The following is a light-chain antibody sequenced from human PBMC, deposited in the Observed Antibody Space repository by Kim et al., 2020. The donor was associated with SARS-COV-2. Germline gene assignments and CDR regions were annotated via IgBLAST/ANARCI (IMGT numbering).Light chain of an antibody. CDR3: QHLNTYPLT. CDR2: AAS. Sequence: IQLTQSPSSLSASVGDRVTITCRASQGISSHLAWYQQKPGNAPKLLIYAASTLQSGVPSRFSGSGSGTDFTLTISNLQPEDIATYFCQHLNTYPLTFGPGTKVDIK. V-gene: IGKV1-9*01. J-gene: IGKJ3*01. CDR1: QGISSH.